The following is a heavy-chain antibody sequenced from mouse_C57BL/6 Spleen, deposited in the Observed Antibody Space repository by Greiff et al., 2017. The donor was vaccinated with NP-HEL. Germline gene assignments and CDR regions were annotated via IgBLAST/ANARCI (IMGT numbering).Heavy chain of an antibody. Sequence: EVKLVESGGGLVKPGGSLKLSCAASGFTFSDYGMHWVRQAPEKGLEWVAYISSGSSTIYYADTVKGRFTISRDNAKNTLFLQMTSLRSEDTARYYCARGGGYLRGSYAMDYWGQGTSVTVSS. D-gene: IGHD2-2*01. J-gene: IGHJ4*01. CDR3: ARGGGYLRGSYAMDY. V-gene: IGHV5-17*01. CDR1: GFTFSDYG. CDR2: ISSGSSTI.